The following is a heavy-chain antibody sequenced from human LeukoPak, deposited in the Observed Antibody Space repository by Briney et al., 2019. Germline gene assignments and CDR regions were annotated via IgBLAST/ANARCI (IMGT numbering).Heavy chain of an antibody. CDR2: INPSGGST. J-gene: IGHJ4*02. D-gene: IGHD2-15*01. CDR3: ARDLARGSYSGNYFDY. V-gene: IGHV1-46*01. CDR1: GYTFTGYY. Sequence: ASVKVSCKASGYTFTGYYMHWVRQAPGQGLEWMGIINPSGGSTSYAQKFQGRVTMTRDTSTSTVYMELSSLRSEDTAVYYCARDLARGSYSGNYFDYWGQGTLVTVSS.